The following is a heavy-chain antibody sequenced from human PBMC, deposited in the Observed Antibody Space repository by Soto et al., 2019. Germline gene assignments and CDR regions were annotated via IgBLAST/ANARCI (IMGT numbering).Heavy chain of an antibody. CDR3: ARVAAVADEVGWFDP. Sequence: SETLSLTCAVSGGSIGSGGYSWSWIRQPPGKGLEWIGYIYHSGSTYYNPSLKSRVTISVDRSKNQFSLKLSSVTAADTAVYYCARVAAVADEVGWFDPWGQGTLVTVSS. CDR1: GGSIGSGGYS. CDR2: IYHSGST. D-gene: IGHD6-19*01. V-gene: IGHV4-30-2*01. J-gene: IGHJ5*02.